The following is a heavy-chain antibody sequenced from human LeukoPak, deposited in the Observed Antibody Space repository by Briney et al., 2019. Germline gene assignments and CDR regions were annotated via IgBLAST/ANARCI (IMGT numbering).Heavy chain of an antibody. D-gene: IGHD2-2*01. J-gene: IGHJ3*02. Sequence: ASVKVSCKASGYTFTSYGISWVRQAPGQGLEWMGWISAYNGNTNYAQKLQGRVTMTTDTPTSTAYMELRSLRSDDTAVYYCARDWDLGYCSSTSCYKNHAFDIWGQGTMVTVSS. V-gene: IGHV1-18*01. CDR3: ARDWDLGYCSSTSCYKNHAFDI. CDR2: ISAYNGNT. CDR1: GYTFTSYG.